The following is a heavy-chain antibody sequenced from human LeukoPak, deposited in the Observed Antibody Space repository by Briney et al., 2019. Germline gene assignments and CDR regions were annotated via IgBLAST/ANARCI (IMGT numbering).Heavy chain of an antibody. CDR1: GFSFSSYR. CDR2: VSNSGDYI. D-gene: IGHD1-26*01. CDR3: ARDVSGSYSFDN. J-gene: IGHJ4*02. V-gene: IGHV3-21*06. Sequence: GGSLRLSCAASGFSFSSYRMNWVRQAPGKGLEWVSSVSNSGDYIHYADSVKGRFTISRDNSKNSLYLQMNSLRAEDTAVYYCARDVSGSYSFDNWGQGSLVTVSS.